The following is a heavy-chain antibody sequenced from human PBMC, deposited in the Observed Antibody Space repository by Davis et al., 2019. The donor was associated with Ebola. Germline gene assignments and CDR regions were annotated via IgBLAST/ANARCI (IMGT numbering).Heavy chain of an antibody. CDR1: GYTFTGYY. CDR3: ARALRYRPWGESYYYYGMDV. V-gene: IGHV1-2*04. Sequence: ASVKVSCKASGYTFTGYYMHWVRQAPGQGLEWMGWINPNSGGTNYAQKFQGWVTMTRDTSTSTVYMELSSLRSEDTAVYYCARALRYRPWGESYYYYGMDVWGQGTTVTVSS. J-gene: IGHJ6*02. D-gene: IGHD3-9*01. CDR2: INPNSGGT.